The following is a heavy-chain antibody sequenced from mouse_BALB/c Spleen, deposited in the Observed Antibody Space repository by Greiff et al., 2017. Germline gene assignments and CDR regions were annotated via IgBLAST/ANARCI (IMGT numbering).Heavy chain of an antibody. V-gene: IGHV5-6-3*01. Sequence: DVMLVESGGGLVQPGGSLKLSCAASGFTFSSYGMSWVRQTPDKRLELVATINSNGGSTYYPDSVKGRFTISRDNAKNTLYLQMSSLKSEDTAMYYCAREGGYDGYFDYWGQGTTLTVSS. J-gene: IGHJ2*01. D-gene: IGHD2-2*01. CDR2: INSNGGST. CDR1: GFTFSSYG. CDR3: AREGGYDGYFDY.